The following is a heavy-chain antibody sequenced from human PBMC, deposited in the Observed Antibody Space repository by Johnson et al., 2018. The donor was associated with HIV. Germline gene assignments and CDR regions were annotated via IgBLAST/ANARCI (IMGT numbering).Heavy chain of an antibody. D-gene: IGHD6-13*01. CDR2: IYSGGST. Sequence: VQLVESGGGLIQPGGSLRLSCAASGFTVSSNYMSWVRQAPGKGLEWVSVIYSGGSTYYADSVKGRFTIYRDNSKNTLYLQMNSLRAEDTAVYYCARSLIAAADAFDIWGQGTMVTVSS. J-gene: IGHJ3*02. V-gene: IGHV3-53*01. CDR3: ARSLIAAADAFDI. CDR1: GFTVSSNY.